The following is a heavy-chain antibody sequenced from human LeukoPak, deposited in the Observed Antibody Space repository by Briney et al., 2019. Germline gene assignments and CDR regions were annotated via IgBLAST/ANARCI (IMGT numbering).Heavy chain of an antibody. D-gene: IGHD1-14*01. CDR2: ILSSGST. CDR1: SGSISNYY. CDR3: ARTNQISETAFDI. Sequence: SETLSLTCTVSSGSISNYYWSWIRQPPGKGLEWIGYILSSGSTNYNPSVRSRVTISVDTSKNQFSLKLSSVTAADTAVYYCARTNQISETAFDIWGQGTMVIVSS. V-gene: IGHV4-59*01. J-gene: IGHJ3*02.